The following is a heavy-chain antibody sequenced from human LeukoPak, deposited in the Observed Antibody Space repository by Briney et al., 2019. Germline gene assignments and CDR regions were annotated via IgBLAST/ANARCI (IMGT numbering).Heavy chain of an antibody. CDR3: ARALYSGGWYGGDY. CDR2: IWNDGNKR. J-gene: IGHJ4*02. D-gene: IGHD6-19*01. Sequence: GTSLRLSCAASGFTFSYYGMHWVRQAPGKGLEWVAVIWNDGNKRYYADSAKGRFTISRDNSKNTLYLQMNSLRAEDTAIYYCARALYSGGWYGGDYWGQGTLVTVSS. CDR1: GFTFSYYG. V-gene: IGHV3-33*01.